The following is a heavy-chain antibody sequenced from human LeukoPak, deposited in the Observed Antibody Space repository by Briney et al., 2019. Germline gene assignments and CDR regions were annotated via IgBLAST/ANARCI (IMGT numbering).Heavy chain of an antibody. Sequence: SETLSLTCTVSGGTINSYYWSWIRQPPGQGLEWIGYIYYSGTTSYYPSFKSRVTISVDKSKNQFSLKLSSVIAADTAVYYCARVWPGYSSSWYYFDYWGQGTLVTVSS. J-gene: IGHJ4*02. CDR1: GGTINSYY. CDR3: ARVWPGYSSSWYYFDY. CDR2: IYYSGTT. V-gene: IGHV4-59*12. D-gene: IGHD6-13*01.